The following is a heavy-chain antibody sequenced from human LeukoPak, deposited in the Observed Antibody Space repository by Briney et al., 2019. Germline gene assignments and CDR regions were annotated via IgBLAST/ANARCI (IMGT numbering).Heavy chain of an antibody. CDR1: GYTFTSYD. D-gene: IGHD3-10*01. CDR3: ARVSMVRGVPLYYYYYYMDV. Sequence: GASVKVSCKASGYTFTSYDINWVRQATGQGRECMGWMNPNSGNTGYAQKFQGRVTMTRNTSISTAYMELSSLRSEDTAVYYCARVSMVRGVPLYYYYYYMDVWGKGTTVTIPS. CDR2: MNPNSGNT. J-gene: IGHJ6*03. V-gene: IGHV1-8*01.